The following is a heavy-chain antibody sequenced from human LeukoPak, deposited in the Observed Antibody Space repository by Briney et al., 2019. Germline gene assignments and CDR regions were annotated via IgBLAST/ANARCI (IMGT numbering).Heavy chain of an antibody. J-gene: IGHJ4*02. CDR1: GFTFSSYA. Sequence: GGSLRLSCAASGFTFSSYAMSWVRQAPGKGLEWVSAISGSGGSTYYADSVKGRFTLSRDNSKNTLCLQMNSLRAEDTAVYYCAFQPTYLWETHHFIVADNWGQGTLVTVSS. V-gene: IGHV3-23*01. CDR3: AFQPTYLWETHHFIVADN. D-gene: IGHD3-16*01. CDR2: ISGSGGST.